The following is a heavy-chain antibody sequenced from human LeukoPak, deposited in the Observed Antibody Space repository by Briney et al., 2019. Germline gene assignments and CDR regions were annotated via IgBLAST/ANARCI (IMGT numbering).Heavy chain of an antibody. Sequence: PGGSLRLSCVASEFSFSSYWMSWVRQAPGKGLEWVANIKQDSSEIFYVDSVKGRFTISRDNAKNSLYLQMDSLRGDDTATYFCAKSLLSPNPRGDSDCWGQGTLVTVSS. V-gene: IGHV3-7*01. CDR3: AKSLLSPNPRGDSDC. CDR2: IKQDSSEI. D-gene: IGHD3-10*01. J-gene: IGHJ4*02. CDR1: EFSFSSYW.